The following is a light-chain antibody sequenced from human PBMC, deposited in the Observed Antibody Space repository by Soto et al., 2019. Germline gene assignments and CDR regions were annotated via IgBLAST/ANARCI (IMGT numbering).Light chain of an antibody. J-gene: IGKJ3*01. CDR3: QQSYSSPGT. V-gene: IGKV1-39*01. CDR1: QSISKF. CDR2: AS. Sequence: DIQMTQSPSSLSASVGDRVTITCRASQSISKFLNWYQQRPGKAPKLLISASTLQSEVPSRFSASGSGTDFALTISNLQPEDFATYYCQQSYSSPGTFGPGTKVDVK.